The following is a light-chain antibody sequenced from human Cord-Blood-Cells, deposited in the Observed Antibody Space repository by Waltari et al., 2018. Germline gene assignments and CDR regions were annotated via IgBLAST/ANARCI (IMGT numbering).Light chain of an antibody. V-gene: IGLV2-14*01. Sequence: QSALTQPASVSGSPGQSITISCTGTSSDVGGYNYFYWYQQHPGKAPKLMIYEVSNRPSGVSNRFSGSKSGNTASLTISGLQAEDEADYYCSSYTSSSTYVFGTGTKVTVL. J-gene: IGLJ1*01. CDR3: SSYTSSSTYV. CDR2: EVS. CDR1: SSDVGGYNY.